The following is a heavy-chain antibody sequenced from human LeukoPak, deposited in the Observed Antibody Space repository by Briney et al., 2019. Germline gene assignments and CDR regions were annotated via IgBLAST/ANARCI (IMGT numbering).Heavy chain of an antibody. CDR3: ARSAFFFSGYCSSTSCYEYFQH. D-gene: IGHD2-2*01. CDR1: GYTFTCYY. J-gene: IGHJ1*01. V-gene: IGHV1-2*02. Sequence: ASVKVSCKASGYTFTCYYMHWVRQAPGQGLEWMGWINPNSGGTNYAQKFQGRVTMTRDTSISTAYMELSRLRSDDTAVYYCARSAFFFSGYCSSTSCYEYFQHWGQGTLVTVSS. CDR2: INPNSGGT.